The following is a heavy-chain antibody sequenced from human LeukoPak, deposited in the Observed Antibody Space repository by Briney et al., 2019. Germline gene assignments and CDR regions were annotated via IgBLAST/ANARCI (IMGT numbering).Heavy chain of an antibody. V-gene: IGHV3-23*01. CDR3: AGAYQLLYFDY. J-gene: IGHJ4*02. D-gene: IGHD2-2*01. CDR2: ISGSGGST. Sequence: GGSLRLSCAASGFTFSSCAMSWVRQAPGKGLEWVSAISGSGGSTYYADSVKGRFTISRDNSKNTLYLQMNSLRAEDTAVYYCAGAYQLLYFDYWGQGTLVTVSS. CDR1: GFTFSSCA.